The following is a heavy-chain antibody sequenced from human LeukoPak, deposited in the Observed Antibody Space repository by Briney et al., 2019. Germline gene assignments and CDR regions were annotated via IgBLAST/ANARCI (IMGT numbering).Heavy chain of an antibody. J-gene: IGHJ4*02. Sequence: KSGGSLRLSCAASGFTFTDYYMSWIRQAPGKGLEWISYISSSGSRIFYADSVKDRFTISRDNAKNSLYLQMNSLRAEDTAVYYCARDEDYFDYWGQGTLVTVSS. CDR2: ISSSGSRI. V-gene: IGHV3-11*04. CDR1: GFTFTDYY. CDR3: ARDEDYFDY.